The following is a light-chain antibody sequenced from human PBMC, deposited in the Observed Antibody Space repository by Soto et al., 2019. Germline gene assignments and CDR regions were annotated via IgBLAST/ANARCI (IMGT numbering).Light chain of an antibody. Sequence: DIQMTQSPSSLSASVGDRVTITCRASQSITDYLNWYQQKPGKAPKLLIYAASSLQSGVPSRFSASGSGTDFTLTISRLQPEDFATYVCQQTYITPFTSGQGTRLEIK. CDR1: QSITDY. V-gene: IGKV1-39*01. J-gene: IGKJ5*01. CDR3: QQTYITPFT. CDR2: AAS.